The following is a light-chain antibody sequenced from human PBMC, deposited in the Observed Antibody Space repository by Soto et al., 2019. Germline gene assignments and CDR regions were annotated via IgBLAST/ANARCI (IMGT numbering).Light chain of an antibody. J-gene: IGKJ1*01. CDR3: QLRSNWPPTWT. Sequence: EIVLTQSPATLSLSPGERATLSCRASQSISNYLAWYQHKPGQAPRLLIYDASSRATGIPARFSGSWSGTDFTLTISSLEPEDFAVYFCQLRSNWPPTWTFGQGTKVEIK. V-gene: IGKV3-11*01. CDR2: DAS. CDR1: QSISNY.